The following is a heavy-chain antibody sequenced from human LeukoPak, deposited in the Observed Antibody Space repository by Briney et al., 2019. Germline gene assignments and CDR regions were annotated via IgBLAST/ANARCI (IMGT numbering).Heavy chain of an antibody. CDR3: ARAPLLFDAFDI. D-gene: IGHD2-21*02. Sequence: SETLSLTCAVYGESFSTLYWSWIRQPPGKGLEWIGEINHVGSTNYNPSLKSRVTISVDTYKNQFSLKLSSVTAADTAVYYCARAPLLFDAFDIWGQGQWSPSLQ. CDR2: INHVGST. CDR1: GESFSTLY. J-gene: IGHJ3*02. V-gene: IGHV4-34*01.